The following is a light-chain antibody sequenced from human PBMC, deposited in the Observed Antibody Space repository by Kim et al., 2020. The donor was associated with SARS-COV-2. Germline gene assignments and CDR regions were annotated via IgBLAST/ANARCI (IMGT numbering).Light chain of an antibody. Sequence: GQSVTISCTGTSSDFGDYDYVSWYQQHPGKAPQLIIYDVSERPSGVPDRFSGSKSGNTASLTISGLQAKDEADYYCCSYAGRYTYVFGSGTKVTVL. CDR2: DVS. CDR3: CSYAGRYTYV. CDR1: SSDFGDYDY. J-gene: IGLJ1*01. V-gene: IGLV2-11*03.